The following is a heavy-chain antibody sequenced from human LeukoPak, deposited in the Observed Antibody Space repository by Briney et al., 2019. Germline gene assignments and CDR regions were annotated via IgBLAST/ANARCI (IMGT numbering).Heavy chain of an antibody. CDR2: MNPNSGNT. Sequence: ASVKVSCKASGGTFSSYAISWVRQAPGQGLEWMGWMNPNSGNTGYAQKFQGRVTMTRNTSISTAYMELSSLRSEDTAVYYCARGSPLYYDFWSGYYDDYWGQGTLVTVSS. D-gene: IGHD3-3*01. CDR3: ARGSPLYYDFWSGYYDDY. CDR1: GGTFSSYA. J-gene: IGHJ4*02. V-gene: IGHV1-8*01.